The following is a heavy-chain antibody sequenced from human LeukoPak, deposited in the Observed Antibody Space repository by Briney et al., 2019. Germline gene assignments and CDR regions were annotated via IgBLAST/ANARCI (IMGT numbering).Heavy chain of an antibody. Sequence: GGSLRLSCAASGFTFSSYSMNWVRQAPGKGLEWVSSISSSSSYIYYADSVKGRFTISRDNAKNSLYLQMNSLRAEDTAVYYCARDFGSGWYSRGAFDIWGQGTMVTVSS. J-gene: IGHJ3*02. CDR3: ARDFGSGWYSRGAFDI. CDR2: ISSSSSYI. V-gene: IGHV3-21*01. CDR1: GFTFSSYS. D-gene: IGHD6-19*01.